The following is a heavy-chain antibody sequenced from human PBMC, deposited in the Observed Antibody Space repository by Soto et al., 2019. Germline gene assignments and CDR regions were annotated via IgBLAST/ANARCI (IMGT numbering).Heavy chain of an antibody. D-gene: IGHD3-22*01. J-gene: IGHJ4*02. CDR2: ISGHNGNT. Sequence: GASVKVSCKASGYSFTSYGISWVRQAPGQGPEWMGWISGHNGNTNHPQSLQGRVTMTTDTSRNTAYMEPRSLRSDDTAVYYCAREPQSMYYYDSSGNLDYWGQGTLVTVSS. V-gene: IGHV1-18*04. CDR3: AREPQSMYYYDSSGNLDY. CDR1: GYSFTSYG.